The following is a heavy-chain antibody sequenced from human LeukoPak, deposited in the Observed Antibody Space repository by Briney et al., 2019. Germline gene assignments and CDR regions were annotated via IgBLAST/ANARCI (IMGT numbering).Heavy chain of an antibody. J-gene: IGHJ4*02. Sequence: GGSLRLSCVGSGLTLRSYAMHWVRQAPGKGLEWVSFISSSSSYIYYADSVKGRFTISRDNAKNSLYLQMNSLRAEDTAVYYCARGRGYNYYWGKGTLVTVSS. CDR1: GLTLRSYA. CDR3: ARGRGYNYY. D-gene: IGHD5-24*01. CDR2: ISSSSSYI. V-gene: IGHV3-21*01.